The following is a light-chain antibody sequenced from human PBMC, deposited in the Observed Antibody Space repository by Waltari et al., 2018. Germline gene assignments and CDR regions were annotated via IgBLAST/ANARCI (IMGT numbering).Light chain of an antibody. Sequence: DVWMTQSPSTLFASVGERVPSNCRASQSINKWVAWYQQKPGKAPKLLIYKASSLESGVPSRFSGSGSGTDFTLTISSLQTDAFATYYCQHDSTYSKACGQGTKLE. J-gene: IGKJ2*01. V-gene: IGKV1-5*03. CDR3: QHDSTYSKA. CDR2: KAS. CDR1: QSINKW.